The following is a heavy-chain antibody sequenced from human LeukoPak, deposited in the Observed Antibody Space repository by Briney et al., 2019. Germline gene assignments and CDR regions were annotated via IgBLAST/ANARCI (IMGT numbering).Heavy chain of an antibody. Sequence: GGSLRLSCAASGFTFSGYGMHWVRQAPGKGLEWVAFIRYDGTNKNYADSVKGRFTISRDNSKNTLYLQMNSLRAEDTAVYYCAKDGPDILTGLIRGLSGLDYWGQGTLVTVSS. CDR3: AKDGPDILTGLIRGLSGLDY. CDR2: IRYDGTNK. D-gene: IGHD3-9*01. J-gene: IGHJ4*02. CDR1: GFTFSGYG. V-gene: IGHV3-30*02.